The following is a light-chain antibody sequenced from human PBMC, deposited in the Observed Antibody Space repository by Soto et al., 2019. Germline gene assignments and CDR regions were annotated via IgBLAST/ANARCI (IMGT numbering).Light chain of an antibody. J-gene: IGKJ5*01. Sequence: DIQMTQSPSSLSASVGDRVTITCRASQSISSYLNWYQQKPGKAPKLLIYAASSLQSGVPSRFSGSGSGTDFTLTISSLQPEDFAVYYCQQYDNSPITFGQGTRLEIK. CDR3: QQYDNSPIT. CDR2: AAS. V-gene: IGKV1-39*01. CDR1: QSISSY.